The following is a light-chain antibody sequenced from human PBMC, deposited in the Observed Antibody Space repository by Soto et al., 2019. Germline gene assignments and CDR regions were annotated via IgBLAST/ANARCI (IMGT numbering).Light chain of an antibody. CDR2: GNN. CDR1: SSNIGAGYD. V-gene: IGLV1-40*01. J-gene: IGLJ1*01. CDR3: QSYATGLSVLYV. Sequence: QSVLTQPPSVSGAPGQRVTISCTGSSSNIGAGYDVQWYQQLPGTAPKLLIYGNNKRPSGVPDRFSGSKSGTSASLAVTGLQAEDEADYYCQSYATGLSVLYVFGTGTKVTVL.